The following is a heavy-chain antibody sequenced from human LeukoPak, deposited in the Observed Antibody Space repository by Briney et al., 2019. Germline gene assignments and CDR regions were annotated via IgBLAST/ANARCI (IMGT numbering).Heavy chain of an antibody. J-gene: IGHJ3*02. CDR1: GFTFSSYS. Sequence: PGGSLRLSFAASGFTFSSYSMNWVRQAPGKGLEWVSSISSSSSYIYYADSVKGRFTIPRDNAKNSLYLQMNSLRAEDTAVYYCARVYYYDSSGYYTDAFDIWGQGTMVTVSS. D-gene: IGHD3-22*01. CDR2: ISSSSSYI. CDR3: ARVYYYDSSGYYTDAFDI. V-gene: IGHV3-21*01.